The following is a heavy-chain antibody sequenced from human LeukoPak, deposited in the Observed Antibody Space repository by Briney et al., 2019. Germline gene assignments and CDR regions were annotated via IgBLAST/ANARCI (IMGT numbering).Heavy chain of an antibody. V-gene: IGHV4-34*01. CDR3: ARGAVVDY. CDR1: GGSFSGYY. J-gene: IGHJ4*02. CDR2: INHSGST. D-gene: IGHD6-6*01. Sequence: PSETLSLTCAVYGGSFSGYYWSWIRQPPGKGLEWIREINHSGSTNYNPSLKSRVTISVDTSKNQFSLKLSSVTAADTAVYYCARGAVVDYWGQGTLVTVSS.